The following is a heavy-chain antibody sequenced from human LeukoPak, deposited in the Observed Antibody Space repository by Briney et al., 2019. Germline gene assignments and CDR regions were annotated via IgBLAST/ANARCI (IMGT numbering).Heavy chain of an antibody. CDR3: ARESVDTAMGRFDY. J-gene: IGHJ4*02. V-gene: IGHV3-21*01. CDR2: ISSSSSYI. Sequence: GGSLRLSCAASGFTFSSYSMNWVRQAPGKGLEWVSSISSSSSYIYYADSVKGRFTISRDNAKNSLYLQMSSLRAEDTAVYYCARESVDTAMGRFDYWGQGTLVTVSS. CDR1: GFTFSSYS. D-gene: IGHD5-18*01.